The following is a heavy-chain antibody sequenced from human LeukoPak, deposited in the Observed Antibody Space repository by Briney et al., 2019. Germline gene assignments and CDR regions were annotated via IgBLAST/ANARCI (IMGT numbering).Heavy chain of an antibody. CDR2: ISGSGGST. V-gene: IGHV3-23*01. D-gene: IGHD2-2*01. J-gene: IGHJ3*02. CDR1: GFTFSSYA. Sequence: GGSLRLSCAASGFTFSSYAMSWVRQAPGKGLEWVSAISGSGGSTYYADSVKGRFTISRDNSKNTLYLQMNSLRAEDTAVYYCAKDIVVVPAAPNDAFGIWGQGTMVTVSS. CDR3: AKDIVVVPAAPNDAFGI.